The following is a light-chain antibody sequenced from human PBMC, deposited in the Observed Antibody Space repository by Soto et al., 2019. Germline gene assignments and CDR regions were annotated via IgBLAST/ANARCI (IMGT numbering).Light chain of an antibody. CDR1: NSNIGAGYD. J-gene: IGLJ1*01. Sequence: QPVLTQPPSVSGAPGQRVTISCTGSNSNIGAGYDVHWYQLLPGTAPKLLIYGNSNLPSGVPDRFSGSKSGTSASLAITGLQAEDEADYYCQSYDTSLSALYVFGTGTKVTVL. V-gene: IGLV1-40*01. CDR3: QSYDTSLSALYV. CDR2: GNS.